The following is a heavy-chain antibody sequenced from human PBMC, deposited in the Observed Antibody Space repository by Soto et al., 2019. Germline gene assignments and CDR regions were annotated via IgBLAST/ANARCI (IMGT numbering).Heavy chain of an antibody. CDR2: INHSGST. CDR3: ARLGGYYQAFDQ. Sequence: SETLCSTSAVYGVPFSGYYCCCIRQHPGKGLEWIGEINHSGSTNYNPSLKSRVTISVDTSKNQFSLKLSSVTAADTAVYYCARLGGYYQAFDQWGQGSLVTVS. J-gene: IGHJ4*02. CDR1: GVPFSGYY. D-gene: IGHD2-21*02. V-gene: IGHV4-34*01.